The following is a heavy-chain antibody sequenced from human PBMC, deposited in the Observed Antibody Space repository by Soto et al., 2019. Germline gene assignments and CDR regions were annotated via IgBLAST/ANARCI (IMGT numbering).Heavy chain of an antibody. J-gene: IGHJ6*02. D-gene: IGHD3-9*01. CDR1: GFTFSSYA. V-gene: IGHV3-23*01. Sequence: GSLRLSCAASGFTFSSYAMSWVRQAPGKGLEWVSAISGSGGSTYYADSVKGRFTISRDNSKNTLYLQMNSLGAEDTAVYYCAKDRDILTGSDGYYYYGMDVWGQGTTVTVSS. CDR3: AKDRDILTGSDGYYYYGMDV. CDR2: ISGSGGST.